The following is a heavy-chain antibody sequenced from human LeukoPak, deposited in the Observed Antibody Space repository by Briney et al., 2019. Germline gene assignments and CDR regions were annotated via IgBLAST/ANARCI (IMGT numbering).Heavy chain of an antibody. CDR2: MYHSGTT. CDR3: AKTRIAAAGSAADN. D-gene: IGHD6-13*01. Sequence: PWETLSLTCTVSGYSISSGYYWGWIRQPPGKGLEWIGFMYHSGTTYYNPSLKSRVTISVDASKNRFSLKLSSVTAADTALYYCAKTRIAAAGSAADNWGQGTLVTVSS. V-gene: IGHV4-38-2*02. CDR1: GYSISSGYY. J-gene: IGHJ4*02.